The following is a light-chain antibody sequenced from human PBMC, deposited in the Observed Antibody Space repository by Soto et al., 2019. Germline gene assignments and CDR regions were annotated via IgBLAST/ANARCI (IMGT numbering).Light chain of an antibody. CDR3: QPSYSSPAFT. J-gene: IGKJ3*01. CDR2: RTS. V-gene: IGKV3-15*01. CDR1: QSISSN. Sequence: EIVMTQSPATLSVSPGERATLSCRASQSISSNLDWYQQKPGQAPRLLMFRTSSRATGFPASFSGSGSGTEFTLTISSLQSEDFATYYCQPSYSSPAFTFGPGTKVDVK.